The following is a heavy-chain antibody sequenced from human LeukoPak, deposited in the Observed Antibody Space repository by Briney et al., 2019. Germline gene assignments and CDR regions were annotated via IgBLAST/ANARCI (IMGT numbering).Heavy chain of an antibody. Sequence: GGSLRLSCAASGFTFSSDSMNWVRQAPGKGLEWVSYISSSTTLIYYADSVKGRFTISRDNAKNSLYLQMNSLRVEDTAMYYCARTHNYGYDHWGQGTLVTVSS. V-gene: IGHV3-48*01. D-gene: IGHD5-24*01. CDR1: GFTFSSDS. CDR2: ISSSTTLI. CDR3: ARTHNYGYDH. J-gene: IGHJ5*02.